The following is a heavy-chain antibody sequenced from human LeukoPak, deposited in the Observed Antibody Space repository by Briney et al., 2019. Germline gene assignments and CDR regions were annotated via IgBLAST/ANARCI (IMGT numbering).Heavy chain of an antibody. V-gene: IGHV3-21*01. D-gene: IGHD6-13*01. J-gene: IGHJ4*02. CDR1: GFTFSDHN. CDR2: ISSVSSYI. CDR3: ARDLTIAAAGTRFDY. Sequence: GGSLRLSCAASGFTFSDHNMNWVRQAPGKGLEWVSSISSVSSYIYYADSVKGRFTISRDNAKNSLYLQMNSLRAEDTAVYYCARDLTIAAAGTRFDYWGQGTLVTVSS.